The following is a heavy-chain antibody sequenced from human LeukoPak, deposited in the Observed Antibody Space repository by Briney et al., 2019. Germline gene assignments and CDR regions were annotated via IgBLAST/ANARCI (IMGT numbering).Heavy chain of an antibody. D-gene: IGHD6-13*01. J-gene: IGHJ4*02. CDR1: GGTFSSYA. CDR3: ARDAGYSSSWTDY. CDR2: IIPILGIA. V-gene: IGHV1-69*04. Sequence: SVKVSCKASGGTFSSYAISWVRQAPGQGLEWMGRIIPILGIANYAQKFQGRATITADKSTSTAYMELSSLRSEDTAVYYCARDAGYSSSWTDYWGQGTLVTVSS.